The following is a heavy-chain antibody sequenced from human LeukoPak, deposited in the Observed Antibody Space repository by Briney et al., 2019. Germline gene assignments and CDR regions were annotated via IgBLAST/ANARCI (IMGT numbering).Heavy chain of an antibody. Sequence: ASVKVSCKASGYTFTSYAMHWVRQAPGQRLEWMGWINAGNGNTKYSQKFQGRVTITRDTSASAAYMELSSLRSEDTAVYYCARERWEQPFDYWGQGTLVTVSS. D-gene: IGHD1-26*01. CDR1: GYTFTSYA. V-gene: IGHV1-3*01. J-gene: IGHJ4*02. CDR3: ARERWEQPFDY. CDR2: INAGNGNT.